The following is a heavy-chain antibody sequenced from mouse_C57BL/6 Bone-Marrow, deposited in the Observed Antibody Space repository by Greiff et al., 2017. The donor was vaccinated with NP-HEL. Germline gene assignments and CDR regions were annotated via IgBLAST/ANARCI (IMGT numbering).Heavy chain of an antibody. V-gene: IGHV1-19*01. D-gene: IGHD4-1*01. J-gene: IGHJ2*01. CDR1: GYPFTDYY. CDR2: INPYHGGT. Sequence: EVKLQQSGPVLVKPGASVKMSCKASGYPFTDYYMNWVKQSPGKSLEWIGVINPYHGGTSYNQKFKGKATLTVDKSSSTAYMELNSLTSEDSAVYYCAKLGLFDYWGQGTTLTVSS. CDR3: AKLGLFDY.